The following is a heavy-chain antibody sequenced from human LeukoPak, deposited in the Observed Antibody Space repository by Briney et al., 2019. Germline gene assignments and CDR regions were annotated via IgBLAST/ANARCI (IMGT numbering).Heavy chain of an antibody. D-gene: IGHD3-22*01. Sequence: ASVKVSCKASGYTFTSYYIHWVRQAPGQGLEWMGIINPSGGSTSHAQKFQGRVTMTRDTSTSTVYMELRSLRSEDTAVYYCARDADDSSGYSNFDYWGQGTLVTVSS. V-gene: IGHV1-46*01. CDR3: ARDADDSSGYSNFDY. J-gene: IGHJ4*02. CDR2: INPSGGST. CDR1: GYTFTSYY.